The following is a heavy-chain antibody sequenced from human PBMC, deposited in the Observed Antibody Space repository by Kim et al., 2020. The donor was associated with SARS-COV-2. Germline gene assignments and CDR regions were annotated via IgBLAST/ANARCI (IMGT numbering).Heavy chain of an antibody. V-gene: IGHV4-39*01. D-gene: IGHD2-2*01. CDR3: ARRYCSSTSCYSIPYFDY. J-gene: IGHJ4*02. Sequence: KRRVTISVDTSKNQFSLKLSSVTAADTAVYYCARRYCSSTSCYSIPYFDYWGQGTLVTVSS.